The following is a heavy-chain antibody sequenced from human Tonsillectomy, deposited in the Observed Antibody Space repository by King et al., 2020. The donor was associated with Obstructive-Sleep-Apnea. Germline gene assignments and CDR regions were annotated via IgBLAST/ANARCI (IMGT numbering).Heavy chain of an antibody. Sequence: QVQLQESGPGLVKPSETLSLTCTVSGGSITSYYWSWIRQPPGKGLEWIGDIYYSGSTNYNPSLKSRVTISVDTSKNQFSLKLSSVTAADTAVYYCARDGLWFGEGVDVWGQGTTVTVSS. CDR3: ARDGLWFGEGVDV. V-gene: IGHV4-59*01. D-gene: IGHD3-10*01. CDR2: IYYSGST. J-gene: IGHJ6*02. CDR1: GGSITSYY.